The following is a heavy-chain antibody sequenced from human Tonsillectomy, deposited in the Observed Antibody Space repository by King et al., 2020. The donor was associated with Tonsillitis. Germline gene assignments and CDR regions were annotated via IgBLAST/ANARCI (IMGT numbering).Heavy chain of an antibody. Sequence: VQLVESGGGLVQPGGSLRLSCAASGFTFSTYGMSWVRQAPGKGLEWVSAISGSGGSTFYADSVKGRFTISRDNSKNTLYLQMNSLRAEDTAVYYCAKIGDCSGGSCYYFDYWGQGTLVTVSS. CDR2: ISGSGGST. CDR3: AKIGDCSGGSCYYFDY. D-gene: IGHD2-15*01. J-gene: IGHJ4*02. V-gene: IGHV3-23*04. CDR1: GFTFSTYG.